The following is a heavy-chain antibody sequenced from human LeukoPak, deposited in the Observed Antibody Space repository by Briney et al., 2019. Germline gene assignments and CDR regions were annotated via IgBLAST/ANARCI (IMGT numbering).Heavy chain of an antibody. V-gene: IGHV4-31*03. Sequence: SQTLSLTCTVSGGSISSGGYYWSWIRQHPGKGLEWIGYIYYSGSTYYNPSLKSRVTISVDTSKNQFSLKLSSVTAADTAVYYCARDQGYGGTYYYYGMDVWGQGTTVTVS. CDR2: IYYSGST. D-gene: IGHD4-23*01. J-gene: IGHJ6*02. CDR1: GGSISSGGYY. CDR3: ARDQGYGGTYYYYGMDV.